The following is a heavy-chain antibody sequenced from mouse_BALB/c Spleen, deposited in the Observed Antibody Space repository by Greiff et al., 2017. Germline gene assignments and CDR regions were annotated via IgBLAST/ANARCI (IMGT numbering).Heavy chain of an antibody. Sequence: EVKLVESGGGLVKPGGSLKLSCAASGFTFSSYAMSWVRQSPEKRLEWVAEISSGGSYTYYPDTVTGRFTISRDNAKNTLYLEMSSLRSEDTAMYYCALGTTYYAMDYWGQGTSVTVSS. CDR3: ALGTTYYAMDY. CDR1: GFTFSSYA. J-gene: IGHJ4*01. V-gene: IGHV5-9-4*01. CDR2: ISSGGSYT. D-gene: IGHD1-1*01.